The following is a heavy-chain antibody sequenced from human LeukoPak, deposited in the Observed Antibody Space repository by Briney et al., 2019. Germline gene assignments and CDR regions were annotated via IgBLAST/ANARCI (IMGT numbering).Heavy chain of an antibody. CDR1: GFTFSSYG. V-gene: IGHV3-30*18. Sequence: PGRSLRLSCAASGFTFSSYGMHWVRQAPGKGLEWVAVISYDGSNKYYADSVKGRFTISRDNSKNTLYLQMNSLRAEDTAVYYCAKGRGGDGYNYGYFDYWGQGTLVTVSS. CDR3: AKGRGGDGYNYGYFDY. CDR2: ISYDGSNK. D-gene: IGHD5-24*01. J-gene: IGHJ4*02.